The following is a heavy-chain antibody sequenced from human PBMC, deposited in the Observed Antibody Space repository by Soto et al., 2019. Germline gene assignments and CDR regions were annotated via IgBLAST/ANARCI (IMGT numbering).Heavy chain of an antibody. J-gene: IGHJ1*01. CDR1: GGSVSSGSYY. D-gene: IGHD6-13*01. V-gene: IGHV4-61*01. Sequence: SETLSLTXTVSGGSVSSGSYYWSWIRQPPGKGLEWIGYIYYSGSTNYNPSLKSRVTISVDTSKNQFSLKLSSVTAADTAVYYCASYTRGSNNEYFQHWGQGTLVTVSS. CDR3: ASYTRGSNNEYFQH. CDR2: IYYSGST.